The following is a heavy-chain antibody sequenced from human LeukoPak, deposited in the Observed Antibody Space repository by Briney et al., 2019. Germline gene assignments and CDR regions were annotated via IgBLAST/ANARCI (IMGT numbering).Heavy chain of an antibody. Sequence: GGSLRLSCAASGFIFSHYYMTWIRQAPGKGLEWVSDISSSRSYPNYADSVKGRFTFSRDNAKKKRYLQMNSLRADDTAVYYCASGGGGILIGDYWGHGTLDTPSS. V-gene: IGHV3-11*06. D-gene: IGHD3-16*01. CDR3: ASGGGGILIGDY. J-gene: IGHJ4*01. CDR2: ISSSRSYP. CDR1: GFIFSHYY.